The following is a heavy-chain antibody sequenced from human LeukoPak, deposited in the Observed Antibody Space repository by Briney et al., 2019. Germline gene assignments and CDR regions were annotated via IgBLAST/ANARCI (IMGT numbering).Heavy chain of an antibody. Sequence: PGGSLRLSCAAPGFTFGNYWMHWVRQAPGKGLVWVSRINSDGRSISYADSVKGRFTISRDNAKNTLYLQMNSLRAEDTAVYYCARVRYSYGYDWWGQGTLVTVSS. D-gene: IGHD5-18*01. V-gene: IGHV3-74*01. CDR2: INSDGRSI. CDR1: GFTFGNYW. CDR3: ARVRYSYGYDW. J-gene: IGHJ4*02.